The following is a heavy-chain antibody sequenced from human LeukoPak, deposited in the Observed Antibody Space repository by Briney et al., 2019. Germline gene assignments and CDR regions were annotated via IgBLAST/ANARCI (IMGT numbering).Heavy chain of an antibody. V-gene: IGHV1-18*01. CDR2: ISAYNGNT. J-gene: IGHJ4*02. Sequence: SVNVSCKASGYTFTSYGISWVRQAPGQGLEWMGWISAYNGNTNYAQKLQGRVTMTTDTSTSTAYMELRSLRSDDTAVYYCARDRTTLMAVADNFDYWGQGTLVTVSS. CDR1: GYTFTSYG. CDR3: ARDRTTLMAVADNFDY. D-gene: IGHD6-19*01.